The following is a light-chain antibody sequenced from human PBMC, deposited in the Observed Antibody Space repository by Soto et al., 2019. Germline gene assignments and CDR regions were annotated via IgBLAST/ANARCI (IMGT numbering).Light chain of an antibody. J-gene: IGKJ4*01. CDR2: GAS. CDR3: QQYNVWPLT. Sequence: EIVMTQSPATLSVSPGERATLSCRASQSITSNLAWYQQKPGQAPRLLIYGASTRATGIPARFSGSGSGTEFTLTISSLQSEDFAVYYCQQYNVWPLTFGGGTKVDNK. CDR1: QSITSN. V-gene: IGKV3-15*01.